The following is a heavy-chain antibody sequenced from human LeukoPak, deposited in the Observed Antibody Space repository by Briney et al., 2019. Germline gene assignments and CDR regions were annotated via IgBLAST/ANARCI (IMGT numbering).Heavy chain of an antibody. D-gene: IGHD3-3*01. CDR1: GFTFSSYA. CDR3: AKDPDFWSGYYRMGDYFDY. V-gene: IGHV3-23*01. CDR2: ISGSGGST. Sequence: GGSLRLSCAASGFTFSSYAMTWVRQAPGKGLEWVSAISGSGGSTYYADSVKGRYTISRDNSKNTLYLQMNSLRAEDTAVYYCAKDPDFWSGYYRMGDYFDYWGQGTLVTVSS. J-gene: IGHJ4*02.